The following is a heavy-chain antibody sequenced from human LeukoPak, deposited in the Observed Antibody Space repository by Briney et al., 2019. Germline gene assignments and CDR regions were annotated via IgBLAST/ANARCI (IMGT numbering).Heavy chain of an antibody. J-gene: IGHJ5*02. D-gene: IGHD3-10*01. CDR3: ARGDITMVRGVWYNWFDP. Sequence: SETLSLTCTVSGGSISSSSYYWGWIRQPPGKGLEWIGSIYYSGSTYYNSSLKSRVTISVDTSKNQFSLKLSSVTAADTAVYYCARGDITMVRGVWYNWFDPWGQGTLVTVSS. CDR1: GGSISSSSYY. V-gene: IGHV4-39*07. CDR2: IYYSGST.